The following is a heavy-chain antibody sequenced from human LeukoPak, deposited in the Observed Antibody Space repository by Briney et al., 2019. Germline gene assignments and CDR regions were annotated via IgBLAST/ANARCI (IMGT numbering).Heavy chain of an antibody. J-gene: IGHJ4*02. CDR1: GFTFSDYY. D-gene: IGHD5-18*01. Sequence: GGSLRLSCAASGFTFSDYYMSRVRQAPGKGLEWVSDISGSGGSTYYADSVKGRFTISRDNSKNTMYLQMNSLRAEDTAVYYCAKRIQSAMAMGYWGQGTLVTVSS. V-gene: IGHV3-23*01. CDR3: AKRIQSAMAMGY. CDR2: ISGSGGST.